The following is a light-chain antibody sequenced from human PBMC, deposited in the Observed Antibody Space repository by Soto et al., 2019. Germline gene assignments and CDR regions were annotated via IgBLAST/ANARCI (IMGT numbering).Light chain of an antibody. V-gene: IGKV1-5*01. CDR3: QQCSSYPYT. CDR1: QSIRSW. Sequence: DIQMTQSPSTLSTSVGDRVTITCRSSQSIRSWLAWYQQKPGKAPKLLIYDDSSMRSGVPSRFSGSGSGTEFTLTIRSLQPDDFATYYCQQCSSYPYTFGQGTKLEIK. J-gene: IGKJ2*01. CDR2: DDS.